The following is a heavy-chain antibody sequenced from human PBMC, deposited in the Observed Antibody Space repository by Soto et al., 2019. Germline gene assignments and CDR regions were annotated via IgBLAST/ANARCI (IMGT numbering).Heavy chain of an antibody. CDR2: IYNSGST. CDR3: ASSRVVTTYFDY. CDR1: GGSISRAGYS. Sequence: QLQLQESGSRLVKPSQTLSLTCAVSGGSISRAGYSWSWIRQSPGKGLEWIGYIYNSGSTFYNPSQKSRLTISVDRSKNQLSLQLNSVTNADTAVYYCASSRVVTTYFDYWSQGTLVTVSS. V-gene: IGHV4-30-2*06. D-gene: IGHD2-15*01. J-gene: IGHJ4*02.